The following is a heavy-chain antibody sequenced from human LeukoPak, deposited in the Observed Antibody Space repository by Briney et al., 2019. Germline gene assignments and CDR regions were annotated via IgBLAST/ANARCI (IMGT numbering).Heavy chain of an antibody. CDR1: GGSISSYY. CDR2: IYYSGSS. Sequence: PSETLSLTCTVSGGSISSYYWTWIRQPPGKGLEWIGYIYYSGSSNYNPSLKSRVTISVDTSKNQFSLKLSSVTAADTAVYYCARVGSYLVYYDAFDIWGQGTMVIVSS. D-gene: IGHD1-26*01. CDR3: ARVGSYLVYYDAFDI. V-gene: IGHV4-59*01. J-gene: IGHJ3*02.